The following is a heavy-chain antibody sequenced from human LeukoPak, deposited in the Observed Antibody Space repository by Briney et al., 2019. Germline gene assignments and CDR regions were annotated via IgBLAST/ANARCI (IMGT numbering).Heavy chain of an antibody. D-gene: IGHD2-2*01. J-gene: IGHJ4*02. CDR2: ISSEGSNK. V-gene: IGHV3-30*18. CDR1: GFTFSSYG. CDR3: AKESGCSSTSCYRYFDY. Sequence: GGSLRLSCAASGFTFSSYGMHWVRQAPGKWLGWEAVISSEGSNKYYADSVKGRFTISRDNSKNTLYLQMNSLRAEDTAVYYCAKESGCSSTSCYRYFDYWGQGTLVTVSS.